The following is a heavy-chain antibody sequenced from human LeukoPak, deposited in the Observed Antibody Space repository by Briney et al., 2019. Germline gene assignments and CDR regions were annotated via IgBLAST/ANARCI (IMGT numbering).Heavy chain of an antibody. CDR2: MNPNSGNT. CDR1: GYTFTSYD. V-gene: IGHV1-8*01. Sequence: ATVKVSCKASGYTFTSYDINWVRRATGQGLEWMGWMNPNSGNTGYAQKFQGRVTMTRNTSISTAYMELSSLRSEDTAVYYCARGYRVSQSQRKKYCSGGSCPRGYSYGYDYWGQGTLVTVSS. J-gene: IGHJ4*02. CDR3: ARGYRVSQSQRKKYCSGGSCPRGYSYGYDY. D-gene: IGHD2-15*01.